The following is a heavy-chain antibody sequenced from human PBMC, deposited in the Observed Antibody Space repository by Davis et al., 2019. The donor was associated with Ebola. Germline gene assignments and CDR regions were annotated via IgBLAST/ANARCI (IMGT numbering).Heavy chain of an antibody. CDR2: IIYIFGAP. CDR1: GGTFSNFA. J-gene: IGHJ6*02. D-gene: IGHD3-22*01. V-gene: IGHV1-69*06. CDR3: ATASSDYHYYYAMDV. Sequence: AASVKVSCKASGGTFSNFAISWVRQAPGEGLEWMGGIIYIFGAPNYAQKFQGRVTITADKSTSTAYLELSSLRSEDTAVYYCATASSDYHYYYAMDVWGQGTTVTVSS.